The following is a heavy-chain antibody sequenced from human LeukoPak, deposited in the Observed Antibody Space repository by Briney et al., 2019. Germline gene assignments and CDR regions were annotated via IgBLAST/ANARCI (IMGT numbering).Heavy chain of an antibody. V-gene: IGHV1-69*13. J-gene: IGHJ4*02. Sequence: SVKVSCKASGGTFSSYAISWVRQAPGQGLEWMGGIIPIFGIANYAQKFQGRVTITADESTSTAYMELSSLRSEDTAVYYCARVWVGSGSYMDYWGQGTLVTVSS. CDR2: IIPIFGIA. CDR3: ARVWVGSGSYMDY. D-gene: IGHD3-10*01. CDR1: GGTFSSYA.